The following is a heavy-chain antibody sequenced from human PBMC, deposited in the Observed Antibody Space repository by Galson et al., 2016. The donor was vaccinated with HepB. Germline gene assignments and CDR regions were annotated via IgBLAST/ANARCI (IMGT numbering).Heavy chain of an antibody. CDR1: GFTTSSYW. D-gene: IGHD2-21*01. V-gene: IGHV3-7*01. Sequence: SLRLSCAASGFTTSSYWMTWVRQAPGKGLEWVANINEDGSEKNYVDSVKGRFFISRDNAYNSLFLQMNSLGVEDTALYYCEAYCGAGSCHGVDYWGQGTLVTVSS. CDR3: EAYCGAGSCHGVDY. CDR2: INEDGSEK. J-gene: IGHJ4*02.